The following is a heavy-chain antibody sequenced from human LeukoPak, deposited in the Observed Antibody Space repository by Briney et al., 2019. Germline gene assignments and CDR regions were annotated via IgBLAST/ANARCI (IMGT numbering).Heavy chain of an antibody. CDR3: ARSSLVGATT. Sequence: PSETLSLTCAVYGGSFSGYYWSWIRQPPGKGLEWIGEINHSGSTNYNPSLKSRVTISVDTSKNQFSLKLSSVTAADTAVYYCARSSLVGATTWGQGTLVTVSS. V-gene: IGHV4-34*01. CDR1: GGSFSGYY. D-gene: IGHD1-26*01. J-gene: IGHJ4*02. CDR2: INHSGST.